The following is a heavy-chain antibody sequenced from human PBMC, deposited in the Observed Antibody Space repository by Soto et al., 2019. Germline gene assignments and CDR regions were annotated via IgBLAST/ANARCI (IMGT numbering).Heavy chain of an antibody. D-gene: IGHD6-6*01. CDR2: INHSGST. Sequence: QVQLQQWGAGLLKPSETLSLTCAVYGGSFSSYYWSWIRQPPGRGREWIGEINHSGSTNYNPSLKSRVTISVDVSKSQFSLKLSSVTAADTAVYYCARTSRFDYWGQGTLVTVSS. CDR1: GGSFSSYY. J-gene: IGHJ4*02. CDR3: ARTSRFDY. V-gene: IGHV4-34*01.